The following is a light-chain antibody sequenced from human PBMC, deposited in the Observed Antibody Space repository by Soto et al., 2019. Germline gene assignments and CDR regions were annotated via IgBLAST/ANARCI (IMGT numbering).Light chain of an antibody. CDR1: QSVSSN. V-gene: IGKV3-15*01. J-gene: IGKJ1*01. Sequence: EIVMTQSPATLSVSPGERATLSCRASQSVSSNLAWYQQKPGQAPRLLIYGASTRATGIPARFSGSGSGTEFTLIISSLQSEDFAVYYCQHYNNWPRTFGQGTKVEIK. CDR3: QHYNNWPRT. CDR2: GAS.